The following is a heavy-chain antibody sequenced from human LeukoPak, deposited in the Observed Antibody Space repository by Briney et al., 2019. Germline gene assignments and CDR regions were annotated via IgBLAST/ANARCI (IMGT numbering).Heavy chain of an antibody. J-gene: IGHJ4*02. D-gene: IGHD6-19*01. CDR1: GYTFTRYG. Sequence: ASVKVSCKASGYTFTRYGISWVRQAPGQGLEWMGWISAYNGNTNYAQKLQGRVTMTTDTSTSTAYMELRSLRSDDTAVYYCARDGIAVAGSSGRDYWGQGTLVTVSS. CDR3: ARDGIAVAGSSGRDY. V-gene: IGHV1-18*01. CDR2: ISAYNGNT.